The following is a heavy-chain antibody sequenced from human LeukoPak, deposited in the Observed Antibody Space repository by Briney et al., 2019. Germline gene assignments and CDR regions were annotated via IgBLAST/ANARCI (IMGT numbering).Heavy chain of an antibody. V-gene: IGHV3-7*01. J-gene: IGHJ4*02. CDR1: GFTFSSYW. CDR3: ARDFFRGSYYYDSGGYSLIY. CDR2: IKQDGSEK. Sequence: HPGGSLRLSCAASGFTFSSYWMSWVRQAPGKGLEWVANIKQDGSEKYYVDSVKGRFTISRDNAKNSLYLQMNSLRAEDTAVYYCARDFFRGSYYYDSGGYSLIYWGQGTLVTVSS. D-gene: IGHD3-22*01.